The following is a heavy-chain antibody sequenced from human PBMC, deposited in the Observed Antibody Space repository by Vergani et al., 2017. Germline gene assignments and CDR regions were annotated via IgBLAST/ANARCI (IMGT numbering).Heavy chain of an antibody. J-gene: IGHJ6*02. V-gene: IGHV1-58*02. CDR3: AAVGTYYYGSGRKYYGMDV. CDR2: IVVGSGNT. Sequence: QLVQSGAEVKKPGTSVKVSCKASGFTFTSSAMQWVRQARGQRLEWIGWIVVGSGNTNYAQKFQERVTITRDMSTSTAYMELSSLRSEDTAVYYCAAVGTYYYGSGRKYYGMDVWGQGTTVTVSS. CDR1: GFTFTSSA. D-gene: IGHD3-10*01.